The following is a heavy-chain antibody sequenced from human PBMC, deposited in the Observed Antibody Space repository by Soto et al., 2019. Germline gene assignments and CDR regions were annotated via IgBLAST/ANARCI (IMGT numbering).Heavy chain of an antibody. V-gene: IGHV3-23*01. D-gene: IGHD3-22*01. CDR2: ISGSGGST. CDR1: GFTFSSYA. CDR3: SKDCSSGYYYFDY. J-gene: IGHJ4*02. Sequence: EVQLLESGGGLVQPGGSLRLSCAASGFTFSSYAMSWVRQAPGKGLEWVSAISGSGGSTYYADSVKGRFTISRDNSKNTLYLQMYSLRAEDTAVYYCSKDCSSGYYYFDYWGQGTLVTVSS.